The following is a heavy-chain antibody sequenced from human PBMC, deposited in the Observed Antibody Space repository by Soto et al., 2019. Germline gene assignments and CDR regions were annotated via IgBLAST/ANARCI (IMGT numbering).Heavy chain of an antibody. CDR2: VYSSGAT. CDR3: ARDIGSFAYGEGY. Sequence: SETLSLTCSVSGGSINSYWWSWIRQPAGKGLEWIGRVYSSGATDYNPSLNSRATMSVETSKNQFSLKLSSVTAADTAVYYCARDIGSFAYGEGYWGQGIQVTVSS. CDR1: GGSINSYW. D-gene: IGHD3-10*01. V-gene: IGHV4-4*07. J-gene: IGHJ4*02.